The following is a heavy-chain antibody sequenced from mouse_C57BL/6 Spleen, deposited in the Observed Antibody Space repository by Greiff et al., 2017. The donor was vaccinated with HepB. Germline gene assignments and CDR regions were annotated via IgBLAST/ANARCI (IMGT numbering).Heavy chain of an antibody. CDR2: INPNNGGT. CDR3: ARRSPHWDYFDY. J-gene: IGHJ2*01. D-gene: IGHD4-1*01. CDR1: GYTFTDYN. Sequence: EVQLQQSGPELVKPGASVKIPCKASGYTFTDYNMDWVKQSHGKSLEWIGDINPNNGGTIYNQKFKGKATLTVDKSSSTAYMELRSLTSEDTAVYYCARRSPHWDYFDYWGQGTTLTVSS. V-gene: IGHV1-18*01.